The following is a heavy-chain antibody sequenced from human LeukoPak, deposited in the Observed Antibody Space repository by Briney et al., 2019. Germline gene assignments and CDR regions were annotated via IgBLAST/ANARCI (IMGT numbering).Heavy chain of an antibody. V-gene: IGHV1-8*03. CDR3: ARVGSIYSSSRGNWFDP. J-gene: IGHJ5*02. CDR2: MNPNSGNT. Sequence: ASVKVSCKASGYTFTSYDINWVRQATGQGLEWMGWMNPNSGNTGYAQKFQGRVTITRNTSISTAYMELSGLRSEDTAVYYCARVGSIYSSSRGNWFDPWGQGTLVTVSS. D-gene: IGHD6-13*01. CDR1: GYTFTSYD.